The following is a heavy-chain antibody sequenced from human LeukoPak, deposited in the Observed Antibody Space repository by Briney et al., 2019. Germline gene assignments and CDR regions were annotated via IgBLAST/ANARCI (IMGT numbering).Heavy chain of an antibody. CDR2: IYISGST. Sequence: NPSETLSLTCTVSGGSISGHYWSWIRQPAGKGLEWIGRIYISGSTNYNPSLKGRVSMSVDTSKNQFSLKLSSVTAADTAVYYCARDYDFWSGYDAFDIWGQGTMVTVSS. CDR3: ARDYDFWSGYDAFDI. CDR1: GGSISGHY. D-gene: IGHD3-3*01. V-gene: IGHV4-4*07. J-gene: IGHJ3*02.